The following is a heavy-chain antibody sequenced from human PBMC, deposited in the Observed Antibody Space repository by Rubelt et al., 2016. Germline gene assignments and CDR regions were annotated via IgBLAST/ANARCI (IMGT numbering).Heavy chain of an antibody. Sequence: QLQLQESGPGLVKPSETLSLPCTVSGGSISRSTYYWGWIRQPPGKGLEWIGSIYHSGSTYYNPSLKSRVTISVDTSKNQFSLKLSSVAAADTAVYYCARVPYYYDSSGYSLNYYFDYWGQGTLVTVSS. CDR3: ARVPYYYDSSGYSLNYYFDY. J-gene: IGHJ4*02. D-gene: IGHD3-22*01. V-gene: IGHV4-39*07. CDR2: IYHSGST. CDR1: GGSISRSTYY.